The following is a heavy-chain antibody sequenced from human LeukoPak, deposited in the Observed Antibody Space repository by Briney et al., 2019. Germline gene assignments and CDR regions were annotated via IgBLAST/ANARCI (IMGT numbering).Heavy chain of an antibody. CDR1: GYTFTGYY. D-gene: IGHD2-15*01. Sequence: ASVTVSCKASGYTFTGYYMHWVRQAPGQGLEWMGWINPNSGGTNYAQKFQGRVTMTRDTSISTAYMELSRLRSDDTAVYYCARVRYSSSSLGYCSGGSCYYDYWGQGTLVTVSS. CDR2: INPNSGGT. CDR3: ARVRYSSSSLGYCSGGSCYYDY. V-gene: IGHV1-2*02. J-gene: IGHJ4*02.